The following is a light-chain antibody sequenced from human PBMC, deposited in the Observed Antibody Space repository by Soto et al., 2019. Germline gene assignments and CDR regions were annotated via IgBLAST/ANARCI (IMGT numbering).Light chain of an antibody. J-gene: IGLJ2*01. CDR1: SSDVGNYNY. Sequence: QTVVTQPRSVSGSPGQSVTISCTGTSSDVGNYNYVSWYQQHPGKAPKFMMYDVNKRPSGVPDRFSGSKSGNTASLTISGLQAEDEADYYCCSYAGSDTYVLFGGGTKLTVL. CDR2: DVN. V-gene: IGLV2-11*01. CDR3: CSYAGSDTYVL.